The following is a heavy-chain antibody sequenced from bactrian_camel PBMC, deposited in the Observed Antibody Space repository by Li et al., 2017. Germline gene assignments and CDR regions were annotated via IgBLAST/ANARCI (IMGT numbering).Heavy chain of an antibody. V-gene: IGHV3S59*01. D-gene: IGHD1*01. J-gene: IGHJ4*01. CDR1: GYSGSGSC. Sequence: DVQLVESGGGSVQAGGSLTLSCVASGYSGSGSCMGWFRQAPGKEREGVAVITRIHGGTAYADSVKGRFSISRDIASRTLYLQMSNLKPEDTALYYCASKVGMCGPNWSKLRFDSRGPGTQVTVS. CDR3: ASKVGMCGPNWSKLRFDS. CDR2: ITRIHGGT.